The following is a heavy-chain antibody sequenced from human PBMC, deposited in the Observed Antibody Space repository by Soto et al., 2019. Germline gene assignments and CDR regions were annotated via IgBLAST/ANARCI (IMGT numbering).Heavy chain of an antibody. J-gene: IGHJ3*02. Sequence: SETLSLTCTVSGGSISSGGYYWSWIRQHPGKGLEWIGYIYYSGSTYYNPSLKSRVTISVDTSKNQFSLKLSSVTAADTAVYYCARDGYERPHDAFDIWGQGTMVTVS. CDR2: IYYSGST. V-gene: IGHV4-31*03. D-gene: IGHD5-12*01. CDR1: GGSISSGGYY. CDR3: ARDGYERPHDAFDI.